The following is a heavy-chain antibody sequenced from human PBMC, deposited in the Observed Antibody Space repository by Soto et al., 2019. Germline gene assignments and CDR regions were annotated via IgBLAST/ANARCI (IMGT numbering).Heavy chain of an antibody. D-gene: IGHD6-6*01. CDR3: ARTEYSYYYGMDV. V-gene: IGHV4-34*01. Sequence: ETLSLTCAVYGGSFSGYYWSWIRQPPGKGLEWIGEINHSGSTNYNPSLKSRVTISVDTSKNQFSLKLSSVTAADTAVYYCARTEYSYYYGMDVWGQGTTVTVSS. CDR1: GGSFSGYY. CDR2: INHSGST. J-gene: IGHJ6*02.